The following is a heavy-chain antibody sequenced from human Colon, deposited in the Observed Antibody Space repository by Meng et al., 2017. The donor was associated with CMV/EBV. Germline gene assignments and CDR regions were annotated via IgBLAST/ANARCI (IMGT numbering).Heavy chain of an antibody. CDR3: AKDRGGCSSTNCYLDC. J-gene: IGHJ4*02. V-gene: IGHV3-23*01. CDR1: GFNFRDFA. D-gene: IGHD2-2*01. CDR2: ITGSGSSK. Sequence: GGSLRLSCSASGFNFRDFALTWVRQAPGKGLEWVSAITGSGSSKYYADSVKGRFTISRDNSKNTLYVQMNSLRAEDTAVYYCAKDRGGCSSTNCYLDCWGQGTLVTVSS.